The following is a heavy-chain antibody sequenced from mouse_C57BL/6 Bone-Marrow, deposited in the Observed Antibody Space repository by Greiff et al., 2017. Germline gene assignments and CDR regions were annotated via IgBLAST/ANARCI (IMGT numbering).Heavy chain of an antibody. CDR2: IYPGNSDT. D-gene: IGHD1-1*01. Sequence: EVQLQQSGTVLARPGASVKMSCKTSGYTFTSYWMHWVKQRPGQGLEWIGAIYPGNSDTSYNQKFKGKAKLTAVTSASTAYMELSSLTNEDSAVYYCTREFGYYGSSYVYWYFDVWGTGTTVTVSS. CDR3: TREFGYYGSSYVYWYFDV. J-gene: IGHJ1*03. V-gene: IGHV1-5*01. CDR1: GYTFTSYW.